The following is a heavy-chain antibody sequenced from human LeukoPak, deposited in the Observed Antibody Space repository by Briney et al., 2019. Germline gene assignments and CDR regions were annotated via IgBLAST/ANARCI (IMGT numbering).Heavy chain of an antibody. D-gene: IGHD3-22*01. CDR2: IIPILGIA. CDR1: GGTFSSYA. Sequence: SVKVSCKASGGTFSSYAISWVRQAPGQGLEWMGRIIPILGIANYAQKFQGRVTITADKSTSTAYMELSSLRPEDTAVYYCARDRAREYYDSSGYPFDYWGQGTLVTVSS. J-gene: IGHJ4*02. CDR3: ARDRAREYYDSSGYPFDY. V-gene: IGHV1-69*04.